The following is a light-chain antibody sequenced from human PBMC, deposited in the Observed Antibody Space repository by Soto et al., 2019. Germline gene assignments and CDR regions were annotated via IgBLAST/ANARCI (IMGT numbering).Light chain of an antibody. Sequence: EIVLTQSPSTLSLSPGERAPLSCRASPSVTNYLAWYQQKPGQAPRLLIYGAFNRATGIPARFSGSGSGTDFTLTISSLEPEDFAVYYCQQRNIWPPVTFGQGTRLEI. CDR2: GAF. J-gene: IGKJ5*01. CDR1: PSVTNY. V-gene: IGKV3-11*01. CDR3: QQRNIWPPVT.